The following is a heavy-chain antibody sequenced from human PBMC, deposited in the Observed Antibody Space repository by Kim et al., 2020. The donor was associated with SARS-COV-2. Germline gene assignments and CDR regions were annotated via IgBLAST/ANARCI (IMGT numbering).Heavy chain of an antibody. J-gene: IGHJ3*02. CDR1: GGSISSGGYY. D-gene: IGHD2-2*01. CDR2: IYYSGST. Sequence: SETLSLTCTVSGGSISSGGYYWSWIRQHPGKGLEWIGYIYYSGSTYYNPSLKSRVTISVDTSKNQFSLKLSSVTAADTAVYYCARHYANDAFDIWGQGTMVTVSS. V-gene: IGHV4-31*03. CDR3: ARHYANDAFDI.